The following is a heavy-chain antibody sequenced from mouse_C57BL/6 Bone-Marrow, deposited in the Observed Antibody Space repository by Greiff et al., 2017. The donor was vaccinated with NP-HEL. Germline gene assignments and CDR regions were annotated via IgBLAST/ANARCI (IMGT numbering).Heavy chain of an antibody. CDR1: GYAFTNYL. V-gene: IGHV1-54*01. J-gene: IGHJ2*01. D-gene: IGHD4-1*01. CDR3: ARRPWVYFDY. CDR2: INPGSGGT. Sequence: VKLQESGAELVRPGTSVKVSCKASGYAFTNYLIEWVKQRPGQGLEWIGVINPGSGGTNYNEKFKGKATLTADKSSSTAYMQLSSLTSEDSAVYFCARRPWVYFDYWGQGTTLTVSS.